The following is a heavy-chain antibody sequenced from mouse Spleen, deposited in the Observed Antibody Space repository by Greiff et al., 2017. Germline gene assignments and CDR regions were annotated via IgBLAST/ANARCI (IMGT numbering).Heavy chain of an antibody. J-gene: IGHJ1*03. V-gene: IGHV1-50*01. CDR1: GYTFTSYW. D-gene: IGHD1-1*01. CDR2: IDPSDSYT. Sequence: QVHVKQPGAELVKPGASVKLSCKASGYTFTSYWMQWVKQRPGQGLEWIGEIDPSDSYTNYNQKFKGKATLTVDTSSSTAYMQLSSLTSEDSAVYYCAGDYYGSSHWYFDVWGTGTTVTVSS. CDR3: AGDYYGSSHWYFDV.